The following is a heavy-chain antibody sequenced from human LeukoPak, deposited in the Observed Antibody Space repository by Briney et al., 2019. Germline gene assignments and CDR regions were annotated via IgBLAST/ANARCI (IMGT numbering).Heavy chain of an antibody. CDR1: GFTFSDNW. CDR3: ARVVRDGNNFVFDY. CDR2: IREDGREE. Sequence: PGGSLRLSCAASGFTFSDNWMTWVRQPPGKGLEWVANIREDGREEFYVDSVKGRFTISRDNAKNSLYLQMNSLRVEDTAVYYCARVVRDGNNFVFDYWGQGTLVTVSS. D-gene: IGHD5-24*01. J-gene: IGHJ4*02. V-gene: IGHV3-7*05.